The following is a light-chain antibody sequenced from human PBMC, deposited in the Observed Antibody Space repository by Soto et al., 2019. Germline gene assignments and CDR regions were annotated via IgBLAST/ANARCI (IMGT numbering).Light chain of an antibody. J-gene: IGLJ1*01. CDR3: RSYTSSSTLYV. CDR1: SSDIGSYNY. CDR2: EVS. V-gene: IGLV2-14*01. Sequence: QSVRTQPASVSGSPGQSITISCTGTSSDIGSYNYVSWYQQHPGKAPKLMIYEVSYRPSGVSNRFSASKSGNTASLTISGLQAEDEADYYCRSYTSSSTLYVFGTGTKVTVL.